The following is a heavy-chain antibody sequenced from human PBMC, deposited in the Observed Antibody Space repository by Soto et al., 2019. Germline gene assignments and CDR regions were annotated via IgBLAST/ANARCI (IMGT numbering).Heavy chain of an antibody. D-gene: IGHD1-26*01. Sequence: QVQLVESGGGVVQPGRSLRLSCAASGFTVKDHGMHWVRQAPGKGLEWVAVVLNDGRNTRYAQSVKGRFTIYRDDAKNALSLQMNNLRTEDTAVYYCAKAPFQWEFRGFDVWGQGAMVTVSS. CDR1: GFTVKDHG. CDR3: AKAPFQWEFRGFDV. V-gene: IGHV3-30*18. CDR2: VLNDGRNT. J-gene: IGHJ3*01.